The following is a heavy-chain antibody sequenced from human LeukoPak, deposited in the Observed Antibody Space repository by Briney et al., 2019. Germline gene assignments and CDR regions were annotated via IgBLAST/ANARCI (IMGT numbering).Heavy chain of an antibody. J-gene: IGHJ3*02. CDR3: ATHPGNLDAFDI. CDR1: GGSFSGYY. CDR2: INHSGST. V-gene: IGHV4-34*01. Sequence: SETLSLTCAVYGGSFSGYYWSWIRQPPGKGLEWIGEINHSGSTNYNPSLKSRVTTSVDTSKNQFSLKLSSVTAADTAVYYCATHPGNLDAFDIWGQGTMVTVSS.